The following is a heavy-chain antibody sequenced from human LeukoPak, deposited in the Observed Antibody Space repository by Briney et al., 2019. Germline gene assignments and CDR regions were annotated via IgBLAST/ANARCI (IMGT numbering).Heavy chain of an antibody. Sequence: ASVKVSCKASGYTLTSYGISWVRQAPGQGLEWMGWISAYNGNTNYAQKLQGRVTMTTDTSTSTAYMELRSLRSDDTAVYYCARDLPHSSGWYSDYWGQGTLVTVSS. J-gene: IGHJ4*02. D-gene: IGHD6-19*01. CDR2: ISAYNGNT. V-gene: IGHV1-18*01. CDR1: GYTLTSYG. CDR3: ARDLPHSSGWYSDY.